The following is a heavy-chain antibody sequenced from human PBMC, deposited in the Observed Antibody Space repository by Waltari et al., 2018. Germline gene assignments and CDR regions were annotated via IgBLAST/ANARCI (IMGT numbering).Heavy chain of an antibody. CDR3: AGINYYYGSGGLDY. CDR1: GYSFTSYW. Sequence: EVQLVQSGAEVKKPGESLRISCKGSGYSFTSYWISWVRQMPGKGLEWGGRVVPIDPYTNYSPSFQGQGPNSGYKVISNSYLEWGRPKAPDTGMYLFAGINYYYGSGGLDYWGQGTLVTVSS. D-gene: IGHD3-10*01. V-gene: IGHV5-10-1*03. CDR2: VVPIDPYT. J-gene: IGHJ4*02.